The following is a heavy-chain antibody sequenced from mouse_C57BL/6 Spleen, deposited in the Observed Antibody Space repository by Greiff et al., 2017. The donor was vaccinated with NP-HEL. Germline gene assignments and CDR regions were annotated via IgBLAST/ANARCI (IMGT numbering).Heavy chain of an antibody. CDR2: INPGSGGT. J-gene: IGHJ3*01. Sequence: QVQLKQSGAELVRPGTSVKVSCKASGYAFTNYLIEWVKQRPGQGLEWIGVINPGSGGTNYNEKFKGKATLTADKSSSTAYMQLSSLTSEDSAVYFCARRSLYDYDGAWFAYWGQGTLVTVSA. CDR1: GYAFTNYL. CDR3: ARRSLYDYDGAWFAY. V-gene: IGHV1-54*01. D-gene: IGHD2-4*01.